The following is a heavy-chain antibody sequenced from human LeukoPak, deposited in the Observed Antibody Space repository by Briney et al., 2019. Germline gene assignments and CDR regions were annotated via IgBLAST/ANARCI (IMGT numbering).Heavy chain of an antibody. Sequence: SETLSLTCTVSGDSISRYYWSWIRQPPGKGLEWIGYIFYTGSTNYSPSLKSRVTISVDTSKNQFSLKLNSVTAADTAVYYCARDVYNGMDVWGQGTTVTVSS. CDR2: IFYTGST. D-gene: IGHD5/OR15-5a*01. V-gene: IGHV4-59*01. J-gene: IGHJ6*02. CDR3: ARDVYNGMDV. CDR1: GDSISRYY.